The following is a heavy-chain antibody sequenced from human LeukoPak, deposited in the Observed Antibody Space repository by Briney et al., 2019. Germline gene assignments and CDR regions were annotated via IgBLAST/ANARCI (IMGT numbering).Heavy chain of an antibody. V-gene: IGHV3-48*03. CDR1: GFTFSNYN. J-gene: IGHJ4*02. CDR2: ISSSGTAI. Sequence: GGSLRLSCAVSGFTFSNYNMNWVRQAPGKGLEWIAYISSSGTAIYYADSVKGRFTISRDNAKNSLYLQMNSLRAEDTAVYYCAKPGYWGQGTLVTVSS. CDR3: AKPGY.